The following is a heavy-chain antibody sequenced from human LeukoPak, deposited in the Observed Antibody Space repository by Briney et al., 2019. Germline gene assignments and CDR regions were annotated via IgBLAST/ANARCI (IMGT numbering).Heavy chain of an antibody. Sequence: GGSLRLSCAASGFTFSSYWMSWVRQAPGKGLEWVPAISGSGGSTYYADSVKGRFTISRDNSKNTLYLQMNSLRAEDTAVYYCAKDSSGSYPEYYFDYWGQGTLVTVSS. CDR3: AKDSSGSYPEYYFDY. J-gene: IGHJ4*02. V-gene: IGHV3-23*01. CDR1: GFTFSSYW. D-gene: IGHD1-26*01. CDR2: ISGSGGST.